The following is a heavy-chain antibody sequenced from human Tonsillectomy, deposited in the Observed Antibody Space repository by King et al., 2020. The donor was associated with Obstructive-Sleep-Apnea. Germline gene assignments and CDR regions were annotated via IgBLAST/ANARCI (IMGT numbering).Heavy chain of an antibody. CDR3: ARHSSSWAHFDY. Sequence: QLQESGPGLVKPSETLSLIFTVSGGSISTYYWSWIRQPPGKGLEGIGNIFSSGSTNYNPSLKSRVSISVYPSKNQFSLKVSSVTAADTAAYYCARHSSSWAHFDYWGQGTLVTVS. CDR1: GGSISTYY. CDR2: IFSSGST. J-gene: IGHJ4*02. D-gene: IGHD6-13*01. V-gene: IGHV4-59*08.